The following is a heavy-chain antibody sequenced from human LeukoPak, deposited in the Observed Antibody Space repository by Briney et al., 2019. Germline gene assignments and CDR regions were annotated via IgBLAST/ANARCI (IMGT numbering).Heavy chain of an antibody. J-gene: IGHJ6*03. CDR2: IYYSGST. Sequence: PSETLSLTCTVSGGSISSSSYYWGWIRQLPGKGLEWIGSIYYSGSTYYNPSLKSRVTISVDTSKNQFSLKLSSVAAADTAVYYCARHGHSSFPYYYYYMDVWGKGTTVTVSS. CDR3: ARHGHSSFPYYYYYMDV. V-gene: IGHV4-39*01. D-gene: IGHD6-6*01. CDR1: GGSISSSSYY.